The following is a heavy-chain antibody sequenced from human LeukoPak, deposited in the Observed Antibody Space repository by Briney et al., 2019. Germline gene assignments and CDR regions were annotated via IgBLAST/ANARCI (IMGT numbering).Heavy chain of an antibody. D-gene: IGHD5-24*01. V-gene: IGHV3-23*01. CDR1: GFTFIDYA. Sequence: GGSLRLSCAASGFTFIDYAMSWVRQAPGKGLEWVSTVSGGGGPSIFYYADSVKGRFTISRDNSKNTIYLQMNSLRADDTAIYHCAHGGGSQFNASGQGTLVVVSS. CDR2: VSGGGGPSIF. J-gene: IGHJ5*02. CDR3: AHGGGSQFNA.